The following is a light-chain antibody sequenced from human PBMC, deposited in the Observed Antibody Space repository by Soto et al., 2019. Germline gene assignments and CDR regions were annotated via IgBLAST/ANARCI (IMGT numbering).Light chain of an antibody. J-gene: IGLJ1*01. CDR3: SSYTGRTTYV. CDR1: SVDVGGHNY. CDR2: DVS. Sequence: QSYLAHAASVSGSPGQSVTICCTGSSVDVGGHNYVSWYQQHPGKAPKLMIYDVSNRPSGVSNRFSGSKSGNTASLTISGLQAEDEADYYCSSYTGRTTYVFGIGTKVTVL. V-gene: IGLV2-14*01.